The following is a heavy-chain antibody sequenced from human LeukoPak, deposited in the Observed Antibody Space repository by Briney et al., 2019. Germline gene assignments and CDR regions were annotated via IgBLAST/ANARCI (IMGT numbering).Heavy chain of an antibody. CDR1: GASFSGYY. D-gene: IGHD3-22*01. J-gene: IGHJ4*02. V-gene: IGHV4-34*01. Sequence: SETLSLTCDVHGASFSGYYWSWLRQSPGKGREWIGEINHSGSTNYNPSLKIRVPISVDTSKTQFSLKLSSVTAAGTAVYYCARHVPPEYYDSSGYYLGWGYFDYWGQGTLVTVSS. CDR2: INHSGST. CDR3: ARHVPPEYYDSSGYYLGWGYFDY.